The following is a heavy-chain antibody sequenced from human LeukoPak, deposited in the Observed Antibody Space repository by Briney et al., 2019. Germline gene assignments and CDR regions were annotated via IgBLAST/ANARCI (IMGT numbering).Heavy chain of an antibody. D-gene: IGHD3-3*01. CDR1: GYTFTSYG. V-gene: IGHV1-18*01. CDR3: ARDAPTQYDFWSGYYSQDAFDI. J-gene: IGHJ3*02. Sequence: ASVKVSCRASGYTFTSYGISWVRQAPGQGLDWMGWISAYNGNTNYAQKLQGRVTMTTDTSTSTAYMELRSLRSDDTAVYYCARDAPTQYDFWSGYYSQDAFDIWGQGTMVTVSS. CDR2: ISAYNGNT.